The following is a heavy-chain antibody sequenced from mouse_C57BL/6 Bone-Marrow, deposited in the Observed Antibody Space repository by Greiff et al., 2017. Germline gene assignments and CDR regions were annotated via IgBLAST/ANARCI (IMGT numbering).Heavy chain of an antibody. Sequence: VQLQQSGPELVKPGASVKISCKASGYAFSSSWMNWVKQRPGTGLEWIGRLYPGDGDPNYNGKFKGKATLTADKSSSPAYMQRSSLAAEDGAVYCGARGGYEAWFAYWGQGTLVTVSA. V-gene: IGHV1-82*01. CDR2: LYPGDGDP. D-gene: IGHD2-14*01. J-gene: IGHJ3*01. CDR1: GYAFSSSW. CDR3: ARGGYEAWFAY.